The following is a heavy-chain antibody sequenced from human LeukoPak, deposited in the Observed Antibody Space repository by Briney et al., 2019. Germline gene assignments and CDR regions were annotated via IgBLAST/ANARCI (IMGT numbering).Heavy chain of an antibody. CDR2: ISAYNGNT. D-gene: IGHD3-3*01. J-gene: IGHJ4*02. CDR3: ARLREDFWSGSDFDY. CDR1: GYTFTSYG. Sequence: ASAKVSCKASGYTFTSYGISWVRQAPGQGLEWMGWISAYNGNTNYAQKLQGRVTMTTDTSTSTAYMELRSLRSDDTAVYYCARLREDFWSGSDFDYWGQGTLVTVSS. V-gene: IGHV1-18*01.